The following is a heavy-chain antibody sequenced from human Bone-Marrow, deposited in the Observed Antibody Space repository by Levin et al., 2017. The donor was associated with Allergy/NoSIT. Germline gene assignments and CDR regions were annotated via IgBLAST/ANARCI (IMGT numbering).Heavy chain of an antibody. J-gene: IGHJ4*02. CDR3: ARDPPGSFNAPEYNSGWFDY. Sequence: GESLKISCAASGFTFSIYTMHWVRQAPGKGLEWVAVISHDGSKKSYADSVNGRFTISRDNSKNTLYLQMNSLRADDTAVYYCARDPPGSFNAPEYNSGWFDYWGQGTLVTVSS. D-gene: IGHD6-19*01. CDR2: ISHDGSKK. V-gene: IGHV3-30-3*01. CDR1: GFTFSIYT.